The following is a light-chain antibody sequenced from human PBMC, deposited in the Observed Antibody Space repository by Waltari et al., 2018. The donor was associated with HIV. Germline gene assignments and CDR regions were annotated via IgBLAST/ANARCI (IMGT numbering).Light chain of an antibody. CDR2: WAS. CDR3: QHYYTTPHT. Sequence: DIVMTQSPDSLAVSLGERATINCKSSQSVLYSSNNKNYLAWYQQKPGQPPKLLIYWASTRESGVPDRFSGSGSGTDFTLTISGLQAEDVAVYYCQHYYTTPHTFGQGTKLEIK. V-gene: IGKV4-1*01. CDR1: QSVLYSSNNKNY. J-gene: IGKJ2*01.